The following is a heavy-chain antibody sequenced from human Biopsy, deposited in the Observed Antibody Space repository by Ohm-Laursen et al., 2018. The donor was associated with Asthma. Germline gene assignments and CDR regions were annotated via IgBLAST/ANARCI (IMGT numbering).Heavy chain of an antibody. Sequence: ASVKVSCKVSGGTFSSYEINWVRQAPGQGLEWMGGIIPIFETAHYAQKFRGRITINADESTSTIYMVLSSLRSEDTAVYYCARDVSYGSGGSGVWGQGTMVTVSS. CDR3: ARDVSYGSGGSGV. CDR1: GGTFSSYE. D-gene: IGHD3-10*01. CDR2: IIPIFETA. V-gene: IGHV1-69*13. J-gene: IGHJ6*02.